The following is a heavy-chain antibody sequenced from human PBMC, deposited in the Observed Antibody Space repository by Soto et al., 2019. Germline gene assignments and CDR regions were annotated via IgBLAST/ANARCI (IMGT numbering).Heavy chain of an antibody. Sequence: GGSLRLSCAASGFTFSNYAISWVRQTPAKGLEWVSAISGSGVDTYYADSVRGRFIIYRDNSMNTLYLQMNSLRAEDTAIYYCAKDRGIAVAYFDYWGQGTLVTVSS. CDR1: GFTFSNYA. CDR3: AKDRGIAVAYFDY. V-gene: IGHV3-23*01. CDR2: ISGSGVDT. D-gene: IGHD6-19*01. J-gene: IGHJ4*02.